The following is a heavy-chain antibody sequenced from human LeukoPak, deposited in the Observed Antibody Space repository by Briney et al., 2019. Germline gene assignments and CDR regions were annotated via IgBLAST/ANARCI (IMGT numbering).Heavy chain of an antibody. CDR2: IYHDGST. V-gene: IGHV4-4*02. CDR1: GISISSNNW. D-gene: IGHD3-22*01. J-gene: IGHJ4*02. Sequence: SETLSLTCAVSGISISSNNWWIWVRQSPEKGLEWIGEIYHDGSTYYNPSLKSRVTISVDTSKNQFSLKLSSVTAADTAVYYCARPRGGDYYDSSGYYFDYWGQGTLVTVSS. CDR3: ARPRGGDYYDSSGYYFDY.